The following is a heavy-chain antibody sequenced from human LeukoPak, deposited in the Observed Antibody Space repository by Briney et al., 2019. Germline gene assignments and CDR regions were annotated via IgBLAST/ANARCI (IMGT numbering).Heavy chain of an antibody. CDR2: IGAASDT. J-gene: IGHJ6*03. D-gene: IGHD1-1*01. V-gene: IGHV3-13*01. CDR1: GFTFSSFD. CDR3: ARGPPRGKYYYMDV. Sequence: GGSLRLSCAASGFTFSSFDMHWVRQPTGQGLEWVSTIGAASDTYYPGSVEGRFTLSRDNAKNSLYLQMNSLTAGDMAVYYCARGPPRGKYYYMDVWGKGTTVTVSS.